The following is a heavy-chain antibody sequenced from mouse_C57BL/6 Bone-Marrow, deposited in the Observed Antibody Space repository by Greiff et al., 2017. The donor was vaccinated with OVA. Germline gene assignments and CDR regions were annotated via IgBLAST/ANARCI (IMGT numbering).Heavy chain of an antibody. D-gene: IGHD2-5*01. J-gene: IGHJ4*01. Sequence: VQLKQSGPGLAKPSQTLSLTCSVTGYSITSDYWNWIRKFPGNKLEYMGYISYSGSTYYNPSLKSRISITRDTSKNQYYLQLNSVTTEDTATYYCARFSNYDYYAMDYWGQGTSVTVSS. CDR2: ISYSGST. CDR1: GYSITSDY. V-gene: IGHV3-8*01. CDR3: ARFSNYDYYAMDY.